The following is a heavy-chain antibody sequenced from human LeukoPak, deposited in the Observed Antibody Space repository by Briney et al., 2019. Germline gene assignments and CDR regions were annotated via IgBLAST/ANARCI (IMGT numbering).Heavy chain of an antibody. Sequence: SETLSLTCTVSGGSISSGGYYWSWIRQHPGKGLEWIGYIYYSGSTYYNTSLKSRVTISVDTSKNQFSLKLSSVTAADTAVYYCARGYSYGPALNDSSGWSDYWGQGTLVTVSS. V-gene: IGHV4-31*03. CDR1: GGSISSGGYY. CDR2: IYYSGST. D-gene: IGHD6-19*01. CDR3: ARGYSYGPALNDSSGWSDY. J-gene: IGHJ4*02.